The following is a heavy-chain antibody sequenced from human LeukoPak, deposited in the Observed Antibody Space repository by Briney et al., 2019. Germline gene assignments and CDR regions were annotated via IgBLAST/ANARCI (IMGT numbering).Heavy chain of an antibody. J-gene: IGHJ4*02. V-gene: IGHV1-2*02. Sequence: ASVKVSCKASGYTFTGYYMHWVRQAPGQGLEWMGWINPNSGGTNYAQKFQGRVTMTRDTSISTAYMGLSRLRSDDTAVYYCARSPYGSGSYPQYWGQGTLVTVSS. CDR2: INPNSGGT. D-gene: IGHD3-10*01. CDR1: GYTFTGYY. CDR3: ARSPYGSGSYPQY.